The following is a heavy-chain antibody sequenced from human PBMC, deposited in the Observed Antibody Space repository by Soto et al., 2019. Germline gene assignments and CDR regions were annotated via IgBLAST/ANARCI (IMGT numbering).Heavy chain of an antibody. V-gene: IGHV4-30-4*01. D-gene: IGHD3-10*01. CDR1: GGSISDNDYY. Sequence: VQLQESGPGLVRPSQTLSLTCSLSGGSISDNDYYWSWIRQSPGVGLEWLGYVYTSGGTSYNPSMKGRLSISADTSGYHFSLKLSSVTDTDTAVYFCARGEVRGAFDIWGPGTKVYVSS. CDR2: VYTSGGT. CDR3: ARGEVRGAFDI. J-gene: IGHJ3*02.